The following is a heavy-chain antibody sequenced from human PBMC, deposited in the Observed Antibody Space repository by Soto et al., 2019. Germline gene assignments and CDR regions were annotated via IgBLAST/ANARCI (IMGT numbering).Heavy chain of an antibody. D-gene: IGHD6-13*01. CDR2: IHTTDGN. CDR3: ARALSSAAGLYFDF. Sequence: QVQLQESGPGLVKPSETLSLTCTVSGGSISSYYWCWIRQPAGKDMEWIGRIHTTDGNNYNTSLNSRVTMSIETSKNHFSLNLSSLTAADTAVDYCARALSSAAGLYFDFWGQGTLVTVSS. V-gene: IGHV4-4*07. J-gene: IGHJ4*02. CDR1: GGSISSYY.